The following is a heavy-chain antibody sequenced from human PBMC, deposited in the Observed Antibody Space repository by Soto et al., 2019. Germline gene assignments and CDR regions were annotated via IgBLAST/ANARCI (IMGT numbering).Heavy chain of an antibody. CDR3: ARWGGAGWVLLWFGEAPTRHYGMGV. CDR2: INHSGST. V-gene: IGHV4-34*01. Sequence: SETLSLTCAVYGGSFGGYDWSWIRQPPGKGLEWIGEINHSGSTNYNPSLKSRVTISVDTSKNQFSLKLSSVTAADTAVYYCARWGGAGWVLLWFGEAPTRHYGMGVCGQGTTVTVSS. D-gene: IGHD3-10*01. J-gene: IGHJ6*01. CDR1: GGSFGGYD.